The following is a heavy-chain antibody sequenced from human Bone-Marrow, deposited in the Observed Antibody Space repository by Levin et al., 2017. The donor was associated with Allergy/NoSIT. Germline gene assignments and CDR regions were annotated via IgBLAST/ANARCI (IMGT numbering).Heavy chain of an antibody. V-gene: IGHV3-21*01. CDR3: AKDEGPFSSSFAFDC. CDR2: ISGTGRHI. J-gene: IGHJ4*02. Sequence: ETLSLTCAASGFTFASYGMNWVRQAPGKGLEWVSSISGTGRHIYLADSLKGRFTISRDNAKNSLSLQMNNLRVEDTAVFYCAKDEGPFSSSFAFDCWGQGALVTVSS. CDR1: GFTFASYG. D-gene: IGHD2-2*01.